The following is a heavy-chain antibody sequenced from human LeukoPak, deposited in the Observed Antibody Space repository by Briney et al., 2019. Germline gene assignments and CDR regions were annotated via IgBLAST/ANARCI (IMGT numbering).Heavy chain of an antibody. CDR2: IYYSGST. CDR1: GGSISSSSYY. J-gene: IGHJ5*02. V-gene: IGHV4-39*01. D-gene: IGHD1-1*01. CDR3: ARHIDRGYNWNDASKWFDP. Sequence: PSETLSLTCTVSGGSISSSSYYWGWIRQPPGKGLEWIGSIYYSGSTYYNPSLKSRVTISVDTSKNQFSLKLSSVTAADTAVYYCARHIDRGYNWNDASKWFDPWGQGTLVTVSS.